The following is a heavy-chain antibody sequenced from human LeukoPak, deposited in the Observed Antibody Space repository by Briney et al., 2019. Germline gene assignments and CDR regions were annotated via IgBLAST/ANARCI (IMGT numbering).Heavy chain of an antibody. CDR3: AKGSIMITFGGVIGPFDY. D-gene: IGHD3-16*02. J-gene: IGHJ4*02. CDR2: ISGGGEST. Sequence: GGSLRLSCVASEFTFSSHAMNWVRQAPGKGLEWVSSISGGGESTYYADSVKGRFTVSRDNSKNTLYLQMNSLRAEDTAVYYCAKGSIMITFGGVIGPFDYWGQGTLVTVS. CDR1: EFTFSSHA. V-gene: IGHV3-23*01.